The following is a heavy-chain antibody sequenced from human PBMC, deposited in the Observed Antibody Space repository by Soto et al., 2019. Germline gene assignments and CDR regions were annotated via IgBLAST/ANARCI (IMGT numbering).Heavy chain of an antibody. CDR3: AGDDYDYVWGSYRPASSPLVDY. J-gene: IGHJ4*02. CDR2: IVVGSGNT. V-gene: IGHV1-58*01. CDR1: GFTFTSSA. Sequence: QMQLVQSGPEVKKPGTSVKVSCKASGFTFTSSAVQWVRQARGQRLEWIGWIVVGSGNTNYAQKFQERVTITRDMSTSTAYMELSSPRSEETAVYYCAGDDYDYVWGSYRPASSPLVDYWGQGTLVTVSS. D-gene: IGHD3-16*02.